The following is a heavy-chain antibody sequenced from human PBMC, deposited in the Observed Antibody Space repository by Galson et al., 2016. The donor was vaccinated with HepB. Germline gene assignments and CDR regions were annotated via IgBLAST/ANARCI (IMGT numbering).Heavy chain of an antibody. V-gene: IGHV3-7*01. CDR3: SAATETTNY. D-gene: IGHD6-25*01. Sequence: SLRLSCATSGFTFSSHWMNWVRQAPGKGLEWLANMNEDGSRKYYVGSVQGRFTISRDNAKNSLYLQMNSLRAEDTAVYYCSAATETTNYWGQGTLVTVSS. CDR2: MNEDGSRK. J-gene: IGHJ4*02. CDR1: GFTFSSHW.